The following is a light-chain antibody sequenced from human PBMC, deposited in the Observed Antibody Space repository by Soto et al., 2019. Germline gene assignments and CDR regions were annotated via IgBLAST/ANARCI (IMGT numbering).Light chain of an antibody. V-gene: IGKV3-20*01. Sequence: TEVPGTLTLTTGERATLSCRSSQSISSSYLAWYQHKPGQAPRLLIYDASSRATGIPDRFSGSGSGTDFTLTITRLEPEDFAVYYCPQYGSSLITFGQGTLLEV. J-gene: IGKJ5*01. CDR2: DAS. CDR1: QSISSSY. CDR3: PQYGSSLIT.